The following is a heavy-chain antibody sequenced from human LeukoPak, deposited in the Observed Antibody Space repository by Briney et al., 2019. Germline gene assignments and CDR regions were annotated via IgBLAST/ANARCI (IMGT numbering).Heavy chain of an antibody. D-gene: IGHD3-10*01. CDR2: IYYSGST. CDR1: GGSISSGDYY. CDR3: ARDNYGSGSHAPGVRFDP. Sequence: SETLPLTCTVSGGSISSGDYYWSWIRQPPGKGLEWIGYIYYSGSTYYNPSLKSRVTISVDTSKNQFSLKLSSVTAADTAVYYCARDNYGSGSHAPGVRFDPWGQGTLVTVSS. V-gene: IGHV4-30-4*01. J-gene: IGHJ5*02.